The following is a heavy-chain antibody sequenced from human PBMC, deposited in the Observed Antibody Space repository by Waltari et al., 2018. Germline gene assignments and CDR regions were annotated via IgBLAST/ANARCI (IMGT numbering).Heavy chain of an antibody. D-gene: IGHD6-13*01. Sequence: QVQLQESGPGLVKPSETLSLTCTVSGGSISSYYWSWIRQPPGKGLEWIGYIYYSGSTNYNPSRKSRVTISVDTSKNQFSLKLSSVTAADTAVYYCARAQPIAAADPYYFDYWGQGTLVTVSS. CDR1: GGSISSYY. CDR2: IYYSGST. V-gene: IGHV4-59*01. J-gene: IGHJ4*02. CDR3: ARAQPIAAADPYYFDY.